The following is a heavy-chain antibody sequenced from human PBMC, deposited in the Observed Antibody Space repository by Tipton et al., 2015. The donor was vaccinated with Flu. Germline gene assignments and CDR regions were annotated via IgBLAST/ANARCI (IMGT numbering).Heavy chain of an antibody. J-gene: IGHJ3*02. D-gene: IGHD3-3*01. Sequence: TLSLTCTASGVSISSYYWSWIRQPPGKGLEWIGYLYYSGSTNYNPSLKSRVTISVDTSKNQFSLKLSSVTAADTAVYYCARGIGGGVAFDIWGQGTMVTVSS. CDR3: ARGIGGGVAFDI. CDR1: GVSISSYY. CDR2: LYYSGST. V-gene: IGHV4-59*07.